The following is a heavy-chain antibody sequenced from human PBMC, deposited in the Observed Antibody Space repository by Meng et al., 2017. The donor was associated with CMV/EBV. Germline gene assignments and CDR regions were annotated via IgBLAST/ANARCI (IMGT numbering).Heavy chain of an antibody. CDR1: GGTFSSYA. CDR2: IIPIFGTA. CDR3: AREASPYYDFWSGSFYGWFDP. Sequence: SVKVSCKASGGTFSSYAISWVRQAPGQGLEWMGGIIPIFGTANYAQKFQGRVTITTDESTSTAYMELSSLRSEDTAVYYCAREASPYYDFWSGSFYGWFDPWGQGTLVTVSS. V-gene: IGHV1-69*05. J-gene: IGHJ5*02. D-gene: IGHD3-3*01.